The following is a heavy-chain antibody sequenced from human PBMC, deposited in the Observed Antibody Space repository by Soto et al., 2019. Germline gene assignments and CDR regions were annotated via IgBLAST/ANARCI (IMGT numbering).Heavy chain of an antibody. CDR1: GFTFSRYS. CDR2: TSSDGGTK. D-gene: IGHD2-21*01. V-gene: IGHV3-30-3*01. Sequence: QVQLMESGGGVVQPGGSLRLSYVTSGFTFSRYSMRWFRQAPGKGLEWVAVTSSDGGTKFYADSVNGRFTVSRDNSKNTLYLQMNSLRPEDTAVYYCAREVVLTEWYFDNWGQGILVTVSS. J-gene: IGHJ4*02. CDR3: AREVVLTEWYFDN.